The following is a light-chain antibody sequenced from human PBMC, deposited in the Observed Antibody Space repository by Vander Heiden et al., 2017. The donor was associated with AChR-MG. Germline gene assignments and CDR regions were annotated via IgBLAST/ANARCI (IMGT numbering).Light chain of an antibody. Sequence: QSVLTQPPSASGTPGPRVTISCSGISSTIGSNDVYWYQQRPGTAHKLLIYRNNQRTSGVPDRFSGSKSGTAASLAISGLRSEDEADYYCAAWDDSMSGWVFGGGTKLTVL. CDR2: RNN. V-gene: IGLV1-47*01. J-gene: IGLJ3*02. CDR1: SSTIGSND. CDR3: AAWDDSMSGWV.